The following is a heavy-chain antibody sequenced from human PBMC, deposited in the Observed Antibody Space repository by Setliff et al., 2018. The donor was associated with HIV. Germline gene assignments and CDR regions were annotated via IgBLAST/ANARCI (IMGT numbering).Heavy chain of an antibody. D-gene: IGHD1-26*01. J-gene: IGHJ4*02. CDR2: ISYDETNQ. CDR1: GFTFSSHA. CDR3: ARDPRASGSYSYFDY. Sequence: AGGSLRLSCAASGFTFSSHAMHWVRQAPGKGLEWVAIISYDETNQYYADSVKGRFTISRDNSKNTLYLQMNSLRAEDTAVYYCARDPRASGSYSYFDYWGLGTLVTVSS. V-gene: IGHV3-30*04.